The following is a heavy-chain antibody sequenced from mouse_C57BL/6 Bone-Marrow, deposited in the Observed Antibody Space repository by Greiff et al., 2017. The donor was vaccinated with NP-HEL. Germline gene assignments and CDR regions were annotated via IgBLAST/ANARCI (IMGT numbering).Heavy chain of an antibody. CDR1: GYTFTNYW. V-gene: IGHV1-63*01. D-gene: IGHD2-4*01. CDR2: IYPGGGYT. CDR3: ARGLRGAWFAY. J-gene: IGHJ3*01. Sequence: VQLQQSGAELVRPGTSVKMSCKASGYTFTNYWIGWAKQRPGHGLEWIGDIYPGGGYTNYNEKFKGKATLTAEKSSSTAYMQFSSLSSEDSAIYYCARGLRGAWFAYWGQGTLVTVSA.